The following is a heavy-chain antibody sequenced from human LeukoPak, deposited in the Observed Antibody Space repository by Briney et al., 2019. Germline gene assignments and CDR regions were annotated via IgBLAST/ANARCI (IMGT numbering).Heavy chain of an antibody. CDR2: ITTSSSYT. CDR1: GFSFSSYN. Sequence: GGSLRLSCAASGFSFSSYNMNWVRLAPGKGLEWVSSITTSSSYTFYADSVRGRFTISRDNAKRSLYLQMNSLRAEDTAVYYCARASGGDRGYDLYYFDYWGQGILVTVSS. D-gene: IGHD5-12*01. V-gene: IGHV3-21*01. CDR3: ARASGGDRGYDLYYFDY. J-gene: IGHJ4*02.